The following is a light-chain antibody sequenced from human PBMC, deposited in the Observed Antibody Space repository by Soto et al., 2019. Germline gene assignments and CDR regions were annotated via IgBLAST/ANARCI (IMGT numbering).Light chain of an antibody. CDR3: SSFTSSLTLV. CDR1: SSDIGAYNY. V-gene: IGLV2-14*01. J-gene: IGLJ2*01. CDR2: EVS. Sequence: QSALTQPASVSGSPGQSIAISCTGTSSDIGAYNYVSWYQQHPGKAPKLMIYEVSNRPSGVSNRFSGSKSGNTASLTISGLQADDEADYYCSSFTSSLTLVFGGGTKLTVL.